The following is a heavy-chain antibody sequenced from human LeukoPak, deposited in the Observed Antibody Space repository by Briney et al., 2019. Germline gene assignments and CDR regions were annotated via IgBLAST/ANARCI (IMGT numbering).Heavy chain of an antibody. CDR1: GYTFTGYY. D-gene: IGHD6-19*01. CDR3: ARDQEYSSGWAYYYYMDV. J-gene: IGHJ6*03. CDR2: INPNSGGT. V-gene: IGHV1-2*02. Sequence: ASVKVSCKASGYTFTGYYMHWVRQAPGQGLEWMGWINPNSGGTNYAQKFQGRVTMTRDTSISTAYMELSRLRSDDTAVYYCARDQEYSSGWAYYYYMDVRGKGTTVTVSS.